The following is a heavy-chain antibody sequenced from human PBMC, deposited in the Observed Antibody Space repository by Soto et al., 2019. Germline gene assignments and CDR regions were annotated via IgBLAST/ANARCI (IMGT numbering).Heavy chain of an antibody. CDR1: GGSFSGYY. J-gene: IGHJ4*02. V-gene: IGHV4-34*01. Sequence: SDTLSLTCAVYGGSFSGYYWSWIRQPPGKGLEWIGEINHSGSTNYNPSLKSRVTISVDTSKNQFSLKLSSVTAADTAVYYCARGGSQMTTVTTFDYWGQGTLVTVSS. D-gene: IGHD4-4*01. CDR3: ARGGSQMTTVTTFDY. CDR2: INHSGST.